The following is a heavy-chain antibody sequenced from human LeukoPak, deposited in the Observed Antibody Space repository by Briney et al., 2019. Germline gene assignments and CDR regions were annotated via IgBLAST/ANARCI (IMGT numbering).Heavy chain of an antibody. CDR2: INPSGGST. CDR1: GYTFTSYY. V-gene: IGHV1-46*01. CDR3: ARDGSPYYYDSSGYRRYYFDY. Sequence: ASVKVSRKASGYTFTSYYMHWVRQAPGQGREWMGIINPSGGSTSYAQKFQGRVTMTRDTSTSTVYMELSSLRSEDTAVYYCARDGSPYYYDSSGYRRYYFDYWGQGTLVTVSS. J-gene: IGHJ4*02. D-gene: IGHD3-22*01.